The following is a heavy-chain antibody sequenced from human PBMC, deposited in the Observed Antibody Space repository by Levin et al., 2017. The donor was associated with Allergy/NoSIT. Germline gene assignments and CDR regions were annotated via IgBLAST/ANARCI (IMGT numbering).Heavy chain of an antibody. CDR3: APLLGELSFLDY. CDR1: GFTFSSYE. J-gene: IGHJ4*02. D-gene: IGHD3-16*02. CDR2: ISSSGSTI. Sequence: GGSLRLSCAASGFTFSSYEMNWVRQAPGKGLEWVSYISSSGSTIYYADSVKGRFTISRDNAKNSLYLQMNSLRAEDTAVYYCAPLLGELSFLDYWGQGTLVTVSS. V-gene: IGHV3-48*03.